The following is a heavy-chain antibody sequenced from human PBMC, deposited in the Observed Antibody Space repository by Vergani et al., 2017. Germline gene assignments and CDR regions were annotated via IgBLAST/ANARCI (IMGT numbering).Heavy chain of an antibody. CDR3: ARMWEGSSWDNWFDP. Sequence: QLQLQESGPGLVKPSETLSLTCTVSGGSISSSSYYWGWIRQPPGKGLEWIGSIYYSGSTYYNPSLKSRVTISVDTSKNQFALKLSSVTAADTAVYYCARMWEGSSWDNWFDPWGQGTLVTVSS. CDR1: GGSISSSSYY. CDR2: IYYSGST. V-gene: IGHV4-39*01. D-gene: IGHD6-13*01. J-gene: IGHJ5*02.